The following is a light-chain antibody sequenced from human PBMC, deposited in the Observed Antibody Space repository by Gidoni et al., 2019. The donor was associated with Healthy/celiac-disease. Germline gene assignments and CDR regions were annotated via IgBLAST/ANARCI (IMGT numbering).Light chain of an antibody. Sequence: DIQIAQSPSSLSASVGDRVTITCQASQDISNYLNWYQQKTGKAPKLLIYDASNLETGVPSRFSGSGSGTDFTFTISSLQPEDIATYYCQQYDNLPLYTFGQGTKLEIK. J-gene: IGKJ2*01. CDR1: QDISNY. V-gene: IGKV1-33*01. CDR3: QQYDNLPLYT. CDR2: DAS.